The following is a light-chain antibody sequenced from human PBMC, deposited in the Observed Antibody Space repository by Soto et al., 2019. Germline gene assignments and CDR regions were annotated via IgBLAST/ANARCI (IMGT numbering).Light chain of an antibody. CDR1: QSISSW. Sequence: DSQMTQSPSSLSASVGDRVTITCRASQSISSWLAWYQQIPGKAPKLLIYKASSLESGVPSRFSGSGSGTEFTLTISSLQPDDFATYYCQQYISYPGTFGQGTKVDIK. J-gene: IGKJ1*01. V-gene: IGKV1-5*03. CDR3: QQYISYPGT. CDR2: KAS.